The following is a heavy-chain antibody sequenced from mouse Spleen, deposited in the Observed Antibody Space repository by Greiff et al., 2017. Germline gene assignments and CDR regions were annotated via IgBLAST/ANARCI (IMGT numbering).Heavy chain of an antibody. CDR3: AREAGRWYFDV. CDR2: IYPGDGDT. V-gene: IGHV1-82*01. CDR1: GYAFSSSW. J-gene: IGHJ1*01. D-gene: IGHD4-1*01. Sequence: VQLQQSGPELVKPGASVKISCKASGYAFSSSWMNWVKQRPGKGLEWIGRIYPGDGDTNYNGKFKGKATLTADKSSSTAYMQLSSLTSEDSAVYFCAREAGRWYFDVWGAGTTVTVSS.